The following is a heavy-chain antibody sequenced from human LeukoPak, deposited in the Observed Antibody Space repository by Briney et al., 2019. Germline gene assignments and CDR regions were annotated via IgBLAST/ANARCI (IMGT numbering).Heavy chain of an antibody. D-gene: IGHD5-18*01. V-gene: IGHV3-30*04. CDR1: GFTFSSYA. J-gene: IGHJ4*02. CDR3: ARASGGVDTAMATAY. CDR2: ISYDGSNK. Sequence: PGGSLRLSCAASGFTFSSYAMHWVRQAPGKGLEWVAVISYDGSNKYYADSVKGRFTISRDNSKNTLYLQMNSLRAEDTAVYYCARASGGVDTAMATAYWGQGTLVTVSS.